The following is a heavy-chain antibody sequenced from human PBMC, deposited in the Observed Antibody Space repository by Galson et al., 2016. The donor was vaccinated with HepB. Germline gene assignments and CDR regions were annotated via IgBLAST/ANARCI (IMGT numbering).Heavy chain of an antibody. CDR2: LYFTGST. V-gene: IGHV4-39*01. CDR3: ARRRVPSDVDTANWFYFDS. Sequence: SETLSLTCTISGASITSSDYSWGWIRQPPGKGLEWVGTLYFTGSTEYSLSLKSRITISVETSRSQFSLKLRSVTAADTAVYYCARRRVPSDVDTANWFYFDSWGQGILVTVSS. J-gene: IGHJ4*02. CDR1: GASITSSDYS. D-gene: IGHD5-18*01.